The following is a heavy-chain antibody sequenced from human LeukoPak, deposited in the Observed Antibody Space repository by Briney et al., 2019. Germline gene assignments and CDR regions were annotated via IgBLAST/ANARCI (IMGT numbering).Heavy chain of an antibody. V-gene: IGHV3-21*01. CDR1: GFTFSRHS. CDR3: ARVRYYYDSSGYYYPQNFDY. Sequence: GGSLRLSCAASGFTFSRHSMNWVRQAPGKGLEWVSSISTSSIYIYYADSVKGRFTISRDNAKNSLYLQMNSLRAEDTAVYYCARVRYYYDSSGYYYPQNFDYWGQGTLVTVSS. CDR2: ISTSSIYI. J-gene: IGHJ4*02. D-gene: IGHD3-22*01.